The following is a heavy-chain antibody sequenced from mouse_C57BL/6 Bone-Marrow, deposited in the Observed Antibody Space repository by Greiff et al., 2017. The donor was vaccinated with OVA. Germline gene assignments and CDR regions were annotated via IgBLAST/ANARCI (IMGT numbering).Heavy chain of an antibody. V-gene: IGHV2-2*01. J-gene: IGHJ2*01. CDR1: GFSLTSYG. CDR2: LWSGGST. Sequence: VQLLESGPGLVQPSQSLSITCTVSGFSLTSYGVHWVRQSPGKGLEWLGVLWSGGSTDYNAAFISRLSISKDNSKSQVFFKRNSLQADDTAIYYCARKDYEEDYFDYWGQGTTLTVSS. CDR3: ARKDYEEDYFDY. D-gene: IGHD1-1*01.